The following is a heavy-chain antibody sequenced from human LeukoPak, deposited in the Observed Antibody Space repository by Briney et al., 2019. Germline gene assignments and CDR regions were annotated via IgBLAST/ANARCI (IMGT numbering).Heavy chain of an antibody. J-gene: IGHJ4*02. CDR3: ARGRSGDY. V-gene: IGHV1-2*02. Sequence: ASVKVSCKASGYTFTASYMHWVRQAPGQGPEWMGWINPNSGGTNYAQKFQGRVTMTRDTSITTAYMELSRLKSDDTAVYYCARGRSGDYWGQGTLVTVSS. D-gene: IGHD1-14*01. CDR1: GYTFTASY. CDR2: INPNSGGT.